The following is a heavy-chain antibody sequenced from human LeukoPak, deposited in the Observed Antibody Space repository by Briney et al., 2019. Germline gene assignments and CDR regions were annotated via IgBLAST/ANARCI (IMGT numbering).Heavy chain of an antibody. CDR1: GGSISSYY. J-gene: IGHJ3*02. D-gene: IGHD3-22*01. CDR3: ARRGLDYYDSSGYYQRGDKFGTFDI. Sequence: SETLSLTCTVSGGSISSYYWSWIRQPPGKGLEWIGYIYYSGSTNYNPSLKSRVTISVDTSKNQFSLKLSSVTAADTAVYYCARRGLDYYDSSGYYQRGDKFGTFDIWGQGTMVTVSS. CDR2: IYYSGST. V-gene: IGHV4-59*08.